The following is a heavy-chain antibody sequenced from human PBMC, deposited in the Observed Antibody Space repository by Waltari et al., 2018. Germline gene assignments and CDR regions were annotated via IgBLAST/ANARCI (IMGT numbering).Heavy chain of an antibody. V-gene: IGHV1-3*02. CDR1: GYNFSSYA. Sequence: QVQLVQSGAEVKKPGASVKVSCKASGYNFSSYAMHWVRQAPGQRLEWMGWSNTGNGYTKYSQEFQGRVTITRDTSASTAYMELSSLRSEDTAVYYCARSSGSYSMDVWGQGTTVTVAS. CDR3: ARSSGSYSMDV. D-gene: IGHD1-26*01. J-gene: IGHJ6*03. CDR2: SNTGNGYT.